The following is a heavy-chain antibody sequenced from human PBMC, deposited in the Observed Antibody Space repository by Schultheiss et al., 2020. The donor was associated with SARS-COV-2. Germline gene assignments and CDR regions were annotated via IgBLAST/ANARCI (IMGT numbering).Heavy chain of an antibody. CDR2: IYYSGST. D-gene: IGHD1-26*01. CDR1: GGSISSGGYY. Sequence: SQTLSLTCTVSGGSISSGGYYWSWIRQHPGKGLEWIGYIYYSGSTYYNPSLKSRVTISVDTSKNQFSLKLSSVTAADTAVYYCASPTDVKKVGATTRYYYYYGMDVWGQGTTVTVSS. V-gene: IGHV4-31*03. J-gene: IGHJ6*02. CDR3: ASPTDVKKVGATTRYYYYYGMDV.